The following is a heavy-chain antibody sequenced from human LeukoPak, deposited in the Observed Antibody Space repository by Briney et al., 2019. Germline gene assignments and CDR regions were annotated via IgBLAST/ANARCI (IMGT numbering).Heavy chain of an antibody. J-gene: IGHJ4*02. V-gene: IGHV3-23*01. CDR2: ISGSGGST. CDR1: GVTFRSYA. D-gene: IGHD1-14*01. Sequence: GGSLRLSWAASGVTFRSYAMSWVREAPGKGLEWVSAISGSGGSTYYADSVKGRFTISRDNSKNTLYLQMNSLRAEDTAVYYCAKAWVDNSPHPTRIDYWGQGTLVTVSS. CDR3: AKAWVDNSPHPTRIDY.